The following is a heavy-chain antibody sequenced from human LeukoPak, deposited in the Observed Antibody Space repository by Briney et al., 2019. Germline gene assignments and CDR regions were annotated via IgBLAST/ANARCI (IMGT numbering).Heavy chain of an antibody. V-gene: IGHV4-34*01. CDR1: GGSFSGHY. J-gene: IGHJ4*02. CDR2: INHGGST. CDR3: ARGRYVTTRGGAAAGFLDY. Sequence: SETLSLTCAVSGGSFSGHYWNWICQPPGKGLEWIGEINHGGSTNYNPSLKSRVTISVDTSQNQFSLRLSSVTAADTAVYYCARGRYVTTRGGAAAGFLDYWGQGTLVTVST. D-gene: IGHD6-13*01.